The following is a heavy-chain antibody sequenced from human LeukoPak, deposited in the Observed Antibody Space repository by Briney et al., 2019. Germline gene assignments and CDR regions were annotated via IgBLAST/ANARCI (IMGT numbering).Heavy chain of an antibody. CDR3: ARDSRGGYYDY. D-gene: IGHD3-22*01. Sequence: GGSLRLSCAASGFTFSSYAMHWVRQAPGKGLEWVAVISHDGSNKYYADSVKGRFTISRDNSKNTLYLQMNSLRAEDTAVYYCARDSRGGYYDYWGQGTLVTVSS. J-gene: IGHJ4*02. V-gene: IGHV3-30*04. CDR1: GFTFSSYA. CDR2: ISHDGSNK.